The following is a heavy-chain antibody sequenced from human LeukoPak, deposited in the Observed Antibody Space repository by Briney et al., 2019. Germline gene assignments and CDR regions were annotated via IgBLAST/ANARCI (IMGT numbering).Heavy chain of an antibody. J-gene: IGHJ4*02. CDR1: GFTFSHAW. Sequence: PGGSLRLSCAASGFTFSHAWVSWVRQAPGKGLEWVGRIKSKNDGETRDYAAPVKGRFTISRDDSKSEVYLQMSSLKTEDTAVYYCVGRPWNFDYWGQGTLVTVSS. V-gene: IGHV3-15*01. CDR3: VGRPWNFDY. CDR2: IKSKNDGETR. D-gene: IGHD1-1*01.